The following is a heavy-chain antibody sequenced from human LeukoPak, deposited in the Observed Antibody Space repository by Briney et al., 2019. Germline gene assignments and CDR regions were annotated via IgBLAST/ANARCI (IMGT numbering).Heavy chain of an antibody. CDR1: GFTFDDYG. D-gene: IGHD2-8*02. V-gene: IGHV3-20*04. Sequence: PGGSLRLSCAASGFTFDDYGMSWVRQAPGKGLEWVSGINWNGGSTGYADSVKGRFTISRDNAKNSLYLQMNSLRAEDTALYYCSRWPRAVTGYYYMDVWGKGTTVTVSS. J-gene: IGHJ6*03. CDR2: INWNGGST. CDR3: SRWPRAVTGYYYMDV.